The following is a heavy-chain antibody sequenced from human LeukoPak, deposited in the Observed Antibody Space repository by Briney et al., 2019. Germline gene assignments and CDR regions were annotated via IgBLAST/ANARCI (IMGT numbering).Heavy chain of an antibody. Sequence: SDTLSLTCAVYGGSFSGYYWSWIRQPPGKGLEWIGEINHSGSTNHNPSLKSRVTISVDTSKNQFSLKLSSVTAADTAVYYCASSKYGSGSYYYYMDVWGKGTTVTVSS. CDR1: GGSFSGYY. J-gene: IGHJ6*03. V-gene: IGHV4-34*01. D-gene: IGHD3-10*01. CDR3: ASSKYGSGSYYYYMDV. CDR2: INHSGST.